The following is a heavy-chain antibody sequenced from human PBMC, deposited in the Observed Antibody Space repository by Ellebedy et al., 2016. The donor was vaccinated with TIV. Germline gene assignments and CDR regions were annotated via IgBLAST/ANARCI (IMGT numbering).Heavy chain of an antibody. V-gene: IGHV3-43*02. Sequence: PGGSLRLSCAASGLTFDDYAMHWVRQAPGKGLEWVSLISGDGGSTYHADSVRGRFTISRDNSKNSLYLQMNSLRTEDTALYYCVKDMVGSSWLAMDVWGQGTTVTVSS. CDR1: GLTFDDYA. J-gene: IGHJ6*02. CDR2: ISGDGGST. D-gene: IGHD6-13*01. CDR3: VKDMVGSSWLAMDV.